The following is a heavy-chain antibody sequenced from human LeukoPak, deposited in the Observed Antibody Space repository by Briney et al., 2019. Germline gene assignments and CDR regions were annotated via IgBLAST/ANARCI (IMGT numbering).Heavy chain of an antibody. D-gene: IGHD3-3*01. J-gene: IGHJ5*02. CDR2: FSSSSSST. CDR1: GFTFSSYS. V-gene: IGHV3-48*04. CDR3: ARDSHPLFGVVIGWLDP. Sequence: PAGSLRLSCAASGFTFSSYSMHWVRQAPGKGLEWVSYFSSSSSSTYYADSVKGRFTISRDNAKNSLYLQMNSLRAEDTAVYYCARDSHPLFGVVIGWLDPWGQGTLVTVSS.